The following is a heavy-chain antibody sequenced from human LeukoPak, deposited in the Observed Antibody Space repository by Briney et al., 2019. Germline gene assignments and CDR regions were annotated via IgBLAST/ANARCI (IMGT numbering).Heavy chain of an antibody. V-gene: IGHV3-48*04. CDR2: ISAISSSST. Sequence: GGSLRLSCAASGFTFSSYSMDWVRQAPGKGLEWVSYISAISSSSTYYADSVKGRFTISRDNAKNSLYLQMNSLRAEDTAVYYCARVDPGSYLMFYYVDFWGQGTLVTVSS. CDR1: GFTFSSYS. D-gene: IGHD3-10*01. J-gene: IGHJ4*02. CDR3: ARVDPGSYLMFYYVDF.